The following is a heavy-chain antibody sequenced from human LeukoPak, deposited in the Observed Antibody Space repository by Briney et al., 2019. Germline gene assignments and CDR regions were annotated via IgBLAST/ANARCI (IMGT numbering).Heavy chain of an antibody. J-gene: IGHJ6*02. CDR3: AGTVVYDLPAGLGMDV. CDR2: INPNSGGT. D-gene: IGHD3-3*01. Sequence: GASVKVSCKASGYTFTGYYMHWVRQAPGQGLEWMGWINPNSGGTNYAQKFQGRVTMTRDTSISTAYMELSRLRSDDTAVYYCAGTVVYDLPAGLGMDVWGQGTTVTVSS. CDR1: GYTFTGYY. V-gene: IGHV1-2*02.